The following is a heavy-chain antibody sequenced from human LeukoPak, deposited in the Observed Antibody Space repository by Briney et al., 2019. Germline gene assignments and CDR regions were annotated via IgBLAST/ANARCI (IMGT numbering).Heavy chain of an antibody. V-gene: IGHV3-21*01. D-gene: IGHD4-17*01. CDR3: ARGHDYGDYSVDY. CDR1: GFTFSSYE. J-gene: IGHJ4*02. Sequence: PGGSLRLSCAASGFTFSSYEMNWVRQAPGKGLEWVSSISSSSSYIYYADSVKGRFTISRDNAKNSLYLQMNSLRAEDTAVYYCARGHDYGDYSVDYWGQGTLVTVSS. CDR2: ISSSSSYI.